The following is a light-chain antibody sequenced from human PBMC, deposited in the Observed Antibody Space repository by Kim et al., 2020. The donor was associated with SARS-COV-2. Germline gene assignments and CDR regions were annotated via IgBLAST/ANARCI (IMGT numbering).Light chain of an antibody. Sequence: SATVGDRVTSTCRASRSIATYLNWYQHKSGKAPKLLLYTASSLQSGVPSRFSGSGSGTDFTLTINSLQPEDFATYYCQQSYGTPYTFGQGTKLEI. V-gene: IGKV1-39*01. J-gene: IGKJ2*01. CDR2: TAS. CDR1: RSIATY. CDR3: QQSYGTPYT.